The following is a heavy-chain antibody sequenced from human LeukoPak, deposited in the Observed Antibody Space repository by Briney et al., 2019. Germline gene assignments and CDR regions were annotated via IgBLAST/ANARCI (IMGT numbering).Heavy chain of an antibody. CDR1: GFTFSSYE. V-gene: IGHV3-48*03. D-gene: IGHD6-13*01. J-gene: IGHJ4*02. CDR2: ISSSGSTI. CDR3: ASYFKSIAAAGTDY. Sequence: PGGSLRLSCAASGFTFSSYEMNWVRQAPGKGLEWVSYISSSGSTIYYADSVKGRFTISRDNAKNSLYLQMNSLRAEDTAVYYCASYFKSIAAAGTDYWGQGTLVTVSS.